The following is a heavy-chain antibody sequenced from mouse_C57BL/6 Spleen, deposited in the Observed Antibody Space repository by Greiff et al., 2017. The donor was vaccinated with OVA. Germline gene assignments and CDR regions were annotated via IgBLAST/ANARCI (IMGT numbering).Heavy chain of an antibody. CDR2: ISNLAYSL. CDR3: ARLGYYGSSRYFDY. D-gene: IGHD1-1*01. Sequence: EVKLMESGGGLVQPGGSLKLSCAASGFTFSDYGLAWVRQAPRTGPEWVAFISNLAYSLYYADTVTGRFTISRENAKNTLYLEMSSLRSEDTAMYYCARLGYYGSSRYFDYWGQGTTLTVSS. CDR1: GFTFSDYG. V-gene: IGHV5-15*01. J-gene: IGHJ2*01.